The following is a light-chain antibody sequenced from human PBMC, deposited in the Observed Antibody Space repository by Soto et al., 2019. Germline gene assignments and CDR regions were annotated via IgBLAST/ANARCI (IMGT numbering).Light chain of an antibody. J-gene: IGKJ3*01. V-gene: IGKV3-20*01. CDR1: QNISTNY. CDR3: QQYATSSLT. Sequence: EIVLTQSPGTLSLSPGDRATLSCRAGQNISTNYLAWYQQKPGQPPRLLIYGASTRPTGVPDRFSGGGSGTDFTLTVNRVEPEDFAIYYCQQYATSSLTFGPGTKVDFK. CDR2: GAS.